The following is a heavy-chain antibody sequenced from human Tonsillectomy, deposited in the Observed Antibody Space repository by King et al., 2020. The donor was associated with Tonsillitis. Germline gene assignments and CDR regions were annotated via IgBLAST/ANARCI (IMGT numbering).Heavy chain of an antibody. CDR2: SRSKNKGYTT. J-gene: IGHJ4*02. CDR3: AIFRRTWGY. V-gene: IGHV3-72*01. Sequence: EVQLVQSGGGLVQPGGSLRLSCTASGFTFIDHDMDWVRQAPGKGLEWVGRSRSKNKGYTTEYAASVKGRFTISRDASMNSLYLQLNSLKTEDTAVYYCAIFRRTWGYWGQGTLVTVSS. CDR1: GFTFIDHD. D-gene: IGHD3-16*01.